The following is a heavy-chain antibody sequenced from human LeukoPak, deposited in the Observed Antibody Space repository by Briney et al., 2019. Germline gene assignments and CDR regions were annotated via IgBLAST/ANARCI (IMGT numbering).Heavy chain of an antibody. CDR1: GYTVTSYY. J-gene: IGHJ4*02. CDR2: MNPNSGNT. Sequence: ASVKVSCKASGYTVTSYYIHWVRQATGQGLEWMGWMNPNSGNTGYAQKFQGRVTMTRNTSISTAYMELSSLRSEDTAVYYCARGRRVRRQAYYFDYWGQGTLVTVSS. V-gene: IGHV1-8*02. D-gene: IGHD3-10*01. CDR3: ARGRRVRRQAYYFDY.